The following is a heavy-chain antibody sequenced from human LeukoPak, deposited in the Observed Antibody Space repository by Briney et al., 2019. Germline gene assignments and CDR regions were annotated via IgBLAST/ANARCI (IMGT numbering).Heavy chain of an antibody. J-gene: IGHJ4*02. CDR1: GASVSSTTYY. CDR2: IYYSGST. D-gene: IGHD1-26*01. V-gene: IGHV4-39*01. CDR3: AKSGGSGLIDY. Sequence: SETLSLTCTVSGASVSSTTYYWGWIRQPPGKGLEWIGSIYYSGSTYYNPSLKSRVTISLDTSKNQFSLQLSSVTAADTAVYYCAKSGGSGLIDYWGQGTLVTVSS.